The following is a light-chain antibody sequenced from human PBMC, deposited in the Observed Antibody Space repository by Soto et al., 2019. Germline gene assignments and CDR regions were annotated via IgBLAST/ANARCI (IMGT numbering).Light chain of an antibody. Sequence: NFMLTQPHSVSESPGKTVTISCTRSSGSIASNFVQWYQQRPGSSPTTVIYEDNQRPSGVPARFSGSIDRSSNSASLTISGLMTEYEADYYCQSYDSSNPWVFGGGTKLTVL. CDR3: QSYDSSNPWV. CDR2: EDN. CDR1: SGSIASNF. J-gene: IGLJ3*02. V-gene: IGLV6-57*01.